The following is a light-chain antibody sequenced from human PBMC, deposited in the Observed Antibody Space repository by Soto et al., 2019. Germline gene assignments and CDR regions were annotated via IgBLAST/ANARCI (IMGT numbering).Light chain of an antibody. Sequence: ETVMTQSPLSLPVTPGEPASISCRSSQSLLHSNGYNYLDWYRQKPGQSPQILIYLSSNRASGVPDRFSGSGSGTDVTLRISRVEAEEVGVYYGKQALPTQWTFGRGTKLEIK. J-gene: IGKJ2*02. CDR2: LSS. CDR3: KQALPTQWT. CDR1: QSLLHSNGYNY. V-gene: IGKV2-28*01.